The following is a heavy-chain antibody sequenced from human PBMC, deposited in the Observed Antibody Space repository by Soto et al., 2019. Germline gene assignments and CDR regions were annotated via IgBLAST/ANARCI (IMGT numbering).Heavy chain of an antibody. CDR3: AKDGCGGEGQGLISNWFDT. J-gene: IGHJ5*02. D-gene: IGHD3-16*01. Sequence: QVQLVESGGGVVQPGRSLRLSCAASGFTFSNYGIHWVRQAPGKGLEWVTVISYDGINKFYADSVKGRFTISRDDSKNAVFLQRASLCLDDTAMYSCAKDGCGGEGQGLISNWFDTWGQGTLVTVSS. V-gene: IGHV3-30*18. CDR2: ISYDGINK. CDR1: GFTFSNYG.